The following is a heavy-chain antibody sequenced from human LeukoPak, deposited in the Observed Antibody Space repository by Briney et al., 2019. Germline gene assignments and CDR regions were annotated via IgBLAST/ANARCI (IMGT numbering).Heavy chain of an antibody. V-gene: IGHV3-66*02. CDR2: IYSGGST. CDR3: ASATKAVVSAFDI. CDR1: GFTVSSNY. J-gene: IGHJ3*02. D-gene: IGHD4-23*01. Sequence: GGSLRLSCAASGFTVSSNYMSWVRQAPGKGLEWVSVIYSGGSTYYADSVKGRFTISKDNSKNTLYLQMNSLRAEDTAVYYCASATKAVVSAFDIWGQGTMVTVSS.